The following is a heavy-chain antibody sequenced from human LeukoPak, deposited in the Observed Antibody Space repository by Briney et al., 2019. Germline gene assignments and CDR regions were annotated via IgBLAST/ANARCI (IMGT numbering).Heavy chain of an antibody. CDR1: GFTFSAYA. V-gene: IGHV3-30*18. Sequence: GGSLRLSCAASGFTFSAYAMHWVRQAPGKGLEWVASISYDGSKKYYGDSVKGRFSIYRDNSNYTLYLQMNSLRAEDTAVYYCAKAGKRRYDAFDIWGQGTMVTVSS. CDR2: ISYDGSKK. J-gene: IGHJ3*02. CDR3: AKAGKRRYDAFDI. D-gene: IGHD3-9*01.